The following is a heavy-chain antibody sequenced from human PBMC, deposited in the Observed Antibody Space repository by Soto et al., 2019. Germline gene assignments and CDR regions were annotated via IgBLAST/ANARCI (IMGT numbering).Heavy chain of an antibody. CDR3: AKSSDYVWGSYRYSGLDY. CDR2: ISYDGSNK. J-gene: IGHJ4*02. V-gene: IGHV3-30*18. Sequence: HVQLVESGGGVVQPGRSLRLSCAASGFTFSSYGMHWVRQAPGKGLEWVAVISYDGSNKYYADSVKGRFTISRDNSKNTLYLQMNSLRAEDTAVYYCAKSSDYVWGSYRYSGLDYWGQGTLVTVSS. D-gene: IGHD3-16*02. CDR1: GFTFSSYG.